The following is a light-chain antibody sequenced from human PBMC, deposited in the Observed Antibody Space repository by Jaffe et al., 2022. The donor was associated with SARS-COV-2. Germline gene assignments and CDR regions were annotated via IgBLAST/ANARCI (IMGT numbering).Light chain of an antibody. Sequence: EIVLTQSPGTLSLSPGERATLSCRASQSVSSSYLAWYQQKPGQAPRLLIYGASSRATGIPDRFSGSGSGTDFTLTISRLEPEDFAVYYCQQYGSFGGFTFGPGTKVDIK. CDR2: GAS. CDR1: QSVSSSY. V-gene: IGKV3-20*01. CDR3: QQYGSFGGFT. J-gene: IGKJ3*01.